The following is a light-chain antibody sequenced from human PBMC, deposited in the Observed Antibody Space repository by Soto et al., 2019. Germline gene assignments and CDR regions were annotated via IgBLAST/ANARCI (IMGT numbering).Light chain of an antibody. J-gene: IGLJ2*01. CDR2: EVS. V-gene: IGLV2-14*01. Sequence: QLVLTQPASVSGSPGQSITISCTGTSSDVGGYNYVSWYQQHPVKAPKLMIYEVSNRPSGVSNRFSGSKSGNTASLTISGLQAEDEAEYYCSSYTSSSTLVVFGGGTKLTVL. CDR3: SSYTSSSTLVV. CDR1: SSDVGGYNY.